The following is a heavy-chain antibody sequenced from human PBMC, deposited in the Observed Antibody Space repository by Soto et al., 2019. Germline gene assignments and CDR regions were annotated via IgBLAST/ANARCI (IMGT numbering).Heavy chain of an antibody. D-gene: IGHD6-13*01. CDR3: AKELIAAAGTDPWFDP. J-gene: IGHJ5*02. Sequence: QVQLVESGGGVVQPGRSLRLSCAASGFTFSSYGMHWVRQAPGKGLEWVAVISYDGSNKYYADSVKGRFTMSRDNSKNTLYLQMNSLRAEDTAVYYCAKELIAAAGTDPWFDPWGQGTLVTVSS. CDR1: GFTFSSYG. CDR2: ISYDGSNK. V-gene: IGHV3-30*18.